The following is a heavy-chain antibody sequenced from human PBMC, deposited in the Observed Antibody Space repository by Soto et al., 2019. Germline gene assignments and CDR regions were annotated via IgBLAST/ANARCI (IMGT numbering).Heavy chain of an antibody. V-gene: IGHV4-59*08. D-gene: IGHD6-13*01. CDR2: IYYSGST. J-gene: IGHJ4*02. CDR1: GGSISSYY. Sequence: TSETLSLTCTVSGGSISSYYWSWIRQPPGKGLEWIGYIYYSGSTNYNPSLKSRVTISVDTSKNQFSLKLSSVTAADTAVYYCARTGYSSWIVDYWGQGTLVTVSS. CDR3: ARTGYSSWIVDY.